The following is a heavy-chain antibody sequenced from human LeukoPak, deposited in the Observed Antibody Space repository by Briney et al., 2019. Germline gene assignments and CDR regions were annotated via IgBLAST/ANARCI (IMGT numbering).Heavy chain of an antibody. CDR2: IYYSGST. Sequence: PSETLSLTCTVSGGSISSSNYYWGWIRQPPGKGLEWIGSIYYSGSTYYNPSLKSRVTISVDTSKNHFSLKLSSVTAADTAVYYCASFYRVVMHPQDWGQGTLVTVSS. J-gene: IGHJ4*02. D-gene: IGHD3-3*01. CDR3: ASFYRVVMHPQD. V-gene: IGHV4-39*02. CDR1: GGSISSSNYY.